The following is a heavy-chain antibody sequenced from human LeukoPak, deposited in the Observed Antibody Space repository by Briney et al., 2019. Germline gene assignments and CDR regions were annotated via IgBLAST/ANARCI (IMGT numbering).Heavy chain of an antibody. Sequence: PGGSLRLSCAASGFTFSSYAMSWVRRAPGKGLEWVSGISAHGSNTFYADSVKGRFTISRDNSKNTLFLQMNSLRGEDTAVYYCATETGDSPDYWGQGTLVTVSS. D-gene: IGHD3-10*01. V-gene: IGHV3-23*01. CDR3: ATETGDSPDY. J-gene: IGHJ4*02. CDR2: ISAHGSNT. CDR1: GFTFSSYA.